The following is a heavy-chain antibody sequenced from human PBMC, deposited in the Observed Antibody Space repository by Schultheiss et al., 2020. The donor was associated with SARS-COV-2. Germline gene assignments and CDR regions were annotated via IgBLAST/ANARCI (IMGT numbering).Heavy chain of an antibody. V-gene: IGHV4-59*12. CDR2: IYYSGST. J-gene: IGHJ4*02. Sequence: SETLSLTCAVYGGSFSGYYWSWIRQPPGKGLEWIGYIYYSGSTNYNPSLKSGVTMSVDTSKNQFSLKLSSVTAADTAVYYCARSGFGGFSWGQGTLVTVSS. D-gene: IGHD3-10*01. CDR3: ARSGFGGFS. CDR1: GGSFSGYY.